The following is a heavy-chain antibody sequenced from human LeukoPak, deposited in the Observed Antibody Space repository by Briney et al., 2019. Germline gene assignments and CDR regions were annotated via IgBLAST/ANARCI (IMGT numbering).Heavy chain of an antibody. CDR1: GFTFSSYW. CDR2: IKQDGSEK. D-gene: IGHD2-2*01. V-gene: IGHV3-7*01. Sequence: GGSLRLXCAASGFTFSSYWMSWVRQAPGKGLEWVANIKQDGSEKYYVDSAKGRFTISRDNAKNSLYLQMNSLRAEDTAVYYCASLGYCSSTSCYASNYFDYWGQGTLVTVSS. CDR3: ASLGYCSSTSCYASNYFDY. J-gene: IGHJ4*02.